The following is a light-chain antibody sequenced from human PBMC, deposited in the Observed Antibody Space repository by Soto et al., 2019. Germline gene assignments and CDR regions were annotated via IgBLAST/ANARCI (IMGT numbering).Light chain of an antibody. Sequence: QSVLTQPASVSGSPGQSITISCTGTSRDVGGYKYVSWYQQHPGKAPKLMIFEVSNRPSGVSNRFSGSKSGNTASLTISGLQAEDEADYYCSAYTVSRTYVFGTGTKATVL. CDR1: SRDVGGYKY. V-gene: IGLV2-14*01. J-gene: IGLJ1*01. CDR2: EVS. CDR3: SAYTVSRTYV.